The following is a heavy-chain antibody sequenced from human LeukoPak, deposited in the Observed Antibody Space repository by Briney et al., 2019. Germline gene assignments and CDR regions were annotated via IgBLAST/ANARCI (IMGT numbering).Heavy chain of an antibody. Sequence: PSETLSLTCTVSGGSISSGGYYWSWIRQHPGTGLEWIGYIYYSGSTYYNPSLKSRVTISVDTSKNQSSLKLSSVTAADTAVYYCASQISSSSADWFDPWGQGTLVTVSS. V-gene: IGHV4-31*03. CDR3: ASQISSSSADWFDP. CDR2: IYYSGST. J-gene: IGHJ5*02. CDR1: GGSISSGGYY. D-gene: IGHD6-6*01.